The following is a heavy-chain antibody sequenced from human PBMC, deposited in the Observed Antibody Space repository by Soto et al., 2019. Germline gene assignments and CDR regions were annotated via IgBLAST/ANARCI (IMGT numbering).Heavy chain of an antibody. CDR1: GGSISSYY. CDR3: ARFRRQWLVTYGMDV. J-gene: IGHJ6*02. D-gene: IGHD6-19*01. Sequence: LSLTCTVSGGSISSYYWSWIRQPPGKGLEWIGYIYYSGSTNYNPSLKSRVTISVDTSKNQFSLKLSSVTAADTAVYYCARFRRQWLVTYGMDVWGQGTTVTVSS. V-gene: IGHV4-59*01. CDR2: IYYSGST.